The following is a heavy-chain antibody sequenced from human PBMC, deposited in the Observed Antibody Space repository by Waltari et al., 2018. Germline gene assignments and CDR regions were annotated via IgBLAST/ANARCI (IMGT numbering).Heavy chain of an antibody. V-gene: IGHV4-39*07. J-gene: IGHJ4*02. CDR1: RSSLRNNNYY. CDR2: FYKSGTT. CDR3: VRGYPDIVATISDY. D-gene: IGHD5-12*01. Sequence: QLQLQESGPGLVKPSETLSLTCTVSRSSLRNNNYYWGWVRQPPGKGLEWIGSFYKSGTTYYNPSLKSRVTISVDTSNNQFSLKLNPVTAADTAVYYCVRGYPDIVATISDYWGQGTLVIVSS.